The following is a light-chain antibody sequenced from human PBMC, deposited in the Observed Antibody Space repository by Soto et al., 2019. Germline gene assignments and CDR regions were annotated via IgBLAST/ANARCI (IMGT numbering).Light chain of an antibody. V-gene: IGKV3-15*01. J-gene: IGKJ4*01. CDR1: QTVSNN. Sequence: ERVMTQSPATLSVSPGEKATLSCRASQTVSNNVAWYQQKPGQAPRLLMYSPSTRATRIPARFSGSGSGTELTLTLSSLQSEDFAVYYCQQYNEWPLTFGGGTKVETK. CDR3: QQYNEWPLT. CDR2: SPS.